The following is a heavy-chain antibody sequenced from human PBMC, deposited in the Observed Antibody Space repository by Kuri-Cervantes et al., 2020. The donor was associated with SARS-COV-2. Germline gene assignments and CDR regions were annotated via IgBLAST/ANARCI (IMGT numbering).Heavy chain of an antibody. CDR1: GRTFSNYA. V-gene: IGHV1-69*05. Sequence: SVKVSCKASGRTFSNYAFSWVRQAPGQGLEWMGGIIPFFSTTNYAQRFQGRVTITMDESTNTVYMELSRLTSEDTAVYYCARGEQQLVQVGWFSDLWGRGTLVTVSS. CDR2: IIPFFSTT. D-gene: IGHD6-13*01. CDR3: ARGEQQLVQVGWFSDL. J-gene: IGHJ2*01.